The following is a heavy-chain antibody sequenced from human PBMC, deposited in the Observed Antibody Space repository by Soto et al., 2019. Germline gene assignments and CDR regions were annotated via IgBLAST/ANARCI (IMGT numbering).Heavy chain of an antibody. CDR1: GGSISSSNW. J-gene: IGHJ6*02. Sequence: SETLSLTCAVSGGSISSSNWWSWVRQPPGKGLEWIGEIYHSGSTNYNPSLKSQVTISVDKSKNQFSLKLSSVTAADTALYYCARVGSSLGYYYYYYGMDVWGQGTTVTVSS. CDR3: ARVGSSLGYYYYYYGMDV. D-gene: IGHD6-13*01. V-gene: IGHV4-4*02. CDR2: IYHSGST.